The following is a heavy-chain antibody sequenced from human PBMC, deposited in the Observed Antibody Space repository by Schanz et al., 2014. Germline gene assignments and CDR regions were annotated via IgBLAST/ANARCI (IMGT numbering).Heavy chain of an antibody. D-gene: IGHD2-21*02. CDR3: ARDLNRCGGDCYSG. CDR2: ISHDGNNK. CDR1: GFTFSTYW. V-gene: IGHV3-30-3*01. Sequence: VQLVESGGGLVQPGGSLRLSCAASGFTFSTYWMHWVRQAPGKGLEWAALISHDGNNKHYVDSVEGRFTISRDNSNNTVFLQMNSLRAEDTAVYYCARDLNRCGGDCYSGWGQGTLVTVSS. J-gene: IGHJ4*02.